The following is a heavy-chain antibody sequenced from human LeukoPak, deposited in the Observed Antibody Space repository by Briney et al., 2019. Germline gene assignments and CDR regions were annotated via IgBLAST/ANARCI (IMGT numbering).Heavy chain of an antibody. D-gene: IGHD6-19*01. CDR3: ARGAYSSGWYVLDY. CDR2: IYYSGST. J-gene: IGHJ4*02. CDR1: GGSISNSNYY. V-gene: IGHV4-39*07. Sequence: SETLSLTCTVSGGSISNSNYYWGWIRQPPGKGLEWIGSITIGSIYYSGSTYYNTSLKSRVTISLDTSKNQFSLKLSSVTAADTAVYYCARGAYSSGWYVLDYWGQGTLVTVSS.